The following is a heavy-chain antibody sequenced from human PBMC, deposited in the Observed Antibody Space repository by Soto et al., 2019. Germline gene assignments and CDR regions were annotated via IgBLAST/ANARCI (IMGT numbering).Heavy chain of an antibody. CDR1: GRSFSCYY. Sequence: SETLSLTCAVYGRSFSCYYWSWIRQPPGKGLEWIGGINHSGSTNYNPSLKSRVTISVDTSKNQFSLNLSSVTAADTAVYYCARRLDVWGQGTTVTVSS. CDR2: INHSGST. V-gene: IGHV4-34*01. CDR3: ARRLDV. J-gene: IGHJ6*02.